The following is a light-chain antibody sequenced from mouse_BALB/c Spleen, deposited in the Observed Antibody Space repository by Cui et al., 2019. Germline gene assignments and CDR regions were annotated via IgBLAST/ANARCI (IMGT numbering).Light chain of an antibody. V-gene: IGKV17-127*01. CDR3: VQSDNMPLT. CDR1: TDIDDA. CDR2: EGS. J-gene: IGKJ5*01. Sequence: TTVTQSPASLSVATGEKGTIRCITCTDIDDAVNWYQQKPGEPPKLLISEGSTLRPGVPSRFSSSGYGTDFVITIETTLSEDVADYYCVQSDNMPLTFGAGTKLELK.